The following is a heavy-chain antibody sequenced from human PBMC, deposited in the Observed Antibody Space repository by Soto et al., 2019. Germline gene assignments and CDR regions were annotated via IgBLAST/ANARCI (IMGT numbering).Heavy chain of an antibody. Sequence: LRLSCVGSGFSFRDHSMNWVRQPPGKGLQWISYISSSSENIYYADSVKGRFTVSRDNAKNTLFLQMNSLRDDDSAIYYCARLPKGSVVTGWGKGSLVTVS. V-gene: IGHV3-48*02. CDR2: ISSSSENI. CDR3: ARLPKGSVVTG. D-gene: IGHD2-21*02. CDR1: GFSFRDHS. J-gene: IGHJ4*01.